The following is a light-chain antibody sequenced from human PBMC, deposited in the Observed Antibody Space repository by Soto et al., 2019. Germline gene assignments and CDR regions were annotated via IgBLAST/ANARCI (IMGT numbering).Light chain of an antibody. V-gene: IGKV3-15*01. J-gene: IGKJ2*01. CDR1: QSVSSN. Sequence: EIVMTQSPATLSVSPGERVALSCRASQSVSSNFAWYQQKSGQAPRLLIYGASTRATGIPARFSGSGSGTEFTLAISSLQSEDFAVYYCQQYNNWPYTFGQGNKLEIK. CDR3: QQYNNWPYT. CDR2: GAS.